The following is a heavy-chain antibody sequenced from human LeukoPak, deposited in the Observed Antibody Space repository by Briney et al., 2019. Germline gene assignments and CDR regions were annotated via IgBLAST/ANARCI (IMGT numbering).Heavy chain of an antibody. CDR3: ARVQPTGYYFDY. D-gene: IGHD2-8*02. V-gene: IGHV4-59*12. J-gene: IGHJ4*02. CDR2: IYYSGST. Sequence: SETLSLTCTVSGGSISSYYWSWIRQPPGKGLEWIGYIYYSGSTNYNPSLKSRVTISVDTSKNQFSLKLSSVTAADTAVYYCARVQPTGYYFDYWGQGTLVTVSS. CDR1: GGSISSYY.